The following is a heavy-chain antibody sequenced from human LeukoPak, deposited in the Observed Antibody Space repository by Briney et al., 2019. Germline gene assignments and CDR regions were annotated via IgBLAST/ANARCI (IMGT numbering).Heavy chain of an antibody. CDR3: ARGSPATGATFDY. CDR2: INHSGST. CDR1: GGSFSGYY. V-gene: IGHV4-34*01. Sequence: PSETLSLTCAVYGGSFSGYYWSWIRQPPGKGLEWIGEINHSGSTNYNLSLKSRVTISVDTSKNQFSLKLSSVTAADTAVYYCARGSPATGATFDYWGQGTLVTVSS. J-gene: IGHJ4*02. D-gene: IGHD1-7*01.